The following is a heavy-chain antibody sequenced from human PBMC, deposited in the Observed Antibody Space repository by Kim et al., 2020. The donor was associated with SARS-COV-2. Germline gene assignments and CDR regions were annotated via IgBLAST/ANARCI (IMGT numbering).Heavy chain of an antibody. V-gene: IGHV3-64D*09. J-gene: IGHJ4*02. CDR3: VKDRLLGLELVHGVY. D-gene: IGHD6-6*01. Sequence: DSVKGRFTISRDNSKNTLYLQMSSLRAEDTAVYYCVKDRLLGLELVHGVYWGQGTLVTVSS.